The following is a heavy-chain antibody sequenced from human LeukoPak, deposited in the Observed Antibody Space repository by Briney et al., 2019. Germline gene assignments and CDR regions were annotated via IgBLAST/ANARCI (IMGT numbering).Heavy chain of an antibody. Sequence: ASVKVSCEASGYTFTGYYMHWVRQAPGQGLEWMGWINPNSGGTNYAQKFQGRVTMTRDTSISTAYMELSRLRSDDTAVYYCARAKFGLSPFDPWGQGTLVTVSS. CDR2: INPNSGGT. D-gene: IGHD3-16*01. J-gene: IGHJ5*02. V-gene: IGHV1-2*02. CDR3: ARAKFGLSPFDP. CDR1: GYTFTGYY.